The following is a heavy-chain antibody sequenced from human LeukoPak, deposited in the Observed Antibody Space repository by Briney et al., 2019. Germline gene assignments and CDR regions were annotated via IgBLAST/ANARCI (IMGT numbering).Heavy chain of an antibody. V-gene: IGHV1-18*01. J-gene: IGHJ4*02. CDR3: ARYPLSYSSNWHYYFDY. D-gene: IGHD6-13*01. CDR2: ISASNGNT. Sequence: ASVKVSCKASGYTFTSYGVSWVRQAPGQGLEWMGWISASNGNTNYAQNLQDRVTMTTATSTSTAYMELSSLRSDDTAVYYCARYPLSYSSNWHYYFDYWGQGTLLTVSS. CDR1: GYTFTSYG.